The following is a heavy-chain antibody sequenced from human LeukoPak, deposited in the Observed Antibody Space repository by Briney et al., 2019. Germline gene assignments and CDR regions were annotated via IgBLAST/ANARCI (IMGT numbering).Heavy chain of an antibody. J-gene: IGHJ4*02. CDR2: IIPIFGTA. CDR3: ARDDCSGGSCFGY. V-gene: IGHV1-69*05. D-gene: IGHD2-15*01. CDR1: GGTFSSYA. Sequence: SVKVSCKASGGTFSSYAISWVRQAPGQGPEWMGGIIPIFGTANYAQKFQGRVTITTDESTSTAYMELSSLRSEDTAVYYCARDDCSGGSCFGYWGQGTLVTVSS.